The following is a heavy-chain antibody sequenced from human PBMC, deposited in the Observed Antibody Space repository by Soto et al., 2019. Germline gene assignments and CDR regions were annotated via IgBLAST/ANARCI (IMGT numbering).Heavy chain of an antibody. J-gene: IGHJ6*02. CDR3: ARDEYSSGWYALGYYGMDV. D-gene: IGHD6-19*01. Sequence: VGSLRLSCAASGFTFSSYAMHWVRQAPGKGLEWVAVISYDGSNKYYADSVKGRFTISRDNSKNTLYLQMNSLRAEDTAVYYCARDEYSSGWYALGYYGMDVWGQGTTVTVSS. V-gene: IGHV3-30-3*01. CDR2: ISYDGSNK. CDR1: GFTFSSYA.